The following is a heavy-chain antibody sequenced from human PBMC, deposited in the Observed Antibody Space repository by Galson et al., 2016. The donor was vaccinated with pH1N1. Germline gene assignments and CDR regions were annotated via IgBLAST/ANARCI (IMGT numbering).Heavy chain of an antibody. Sequence: SLRLSCAASGFSFPVYYMAWIRQAPGKGLEWVASISSASTYTHYADSVRGRFTISRDDARNSLYLHMDSLRAEDTAVYYCARENWGSFDSWGQGTLVTVSS. CDR1: GFSFPVYY. V-gene: IGHV3-11*06. CDR3: ARENWGSFDS. CDR2: ISSASTYT. J-gene: IGHJ4*02. D-gene: IGHD7-27*01.